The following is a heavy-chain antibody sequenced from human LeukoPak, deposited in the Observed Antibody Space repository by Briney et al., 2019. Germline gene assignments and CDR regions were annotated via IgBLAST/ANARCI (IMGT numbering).Heavy chain of an antibody. CDR2: ISSSSSYI. V-gene: IGHV3-21*01. Sequence: GGSLRLSCAASGFTFSSYSMNWVRQAPGKGLEWVSSISSSSSYIYYADSVKGRFTISRDNAKNSLYLQMNSLRAEDTAVYHCARDPTTVVTLLSDYWGQGTLVTVSS. CDR1: GFTFSSYS. CDR3: ARDPTTVVTLLSDY. J-gene: IGHJ4*02. D-gene: IGHD4-23*01.